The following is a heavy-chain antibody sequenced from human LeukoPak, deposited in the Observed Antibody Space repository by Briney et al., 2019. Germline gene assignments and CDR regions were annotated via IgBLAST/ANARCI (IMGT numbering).Heavy chain of an antibody. CDR1: GGSISSYY. CDR2: IYDSGST. D-gene: IGHD3-16*01. V-gene: IGHV4-59*08. CDR3: ARHGGYYFDY. Sequence: SETLSLTCTVSGGSISSYYWSWIRQPPGKGLEWIGYIYDSGSTNYNPSLKSRVTISVDTSKNQFSLKMSSVTAADTAVYYCARHGGYYFDYWGQGTLVTVSS. J-gene: IGHJ4*02.